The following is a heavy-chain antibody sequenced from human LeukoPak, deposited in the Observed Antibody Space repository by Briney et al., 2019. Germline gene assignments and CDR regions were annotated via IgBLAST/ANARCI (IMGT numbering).Heavy chain of an antibody. V-gene: IGHV3-48*01. CDR1: GFTFSTYN. CDR3: ARDHDFAFDY. J-gene: IGHJ4*02. Sequence: HTGGSLRLSCAASGFTFSTYNLNWVRQAPGEGLEWISYITTSSTTIQYADSVKGRFTISRDNAKNSLYLQMNSRRAEDTAVYYCARDHDFAFDYWGQGTLVTVSS. CDR2: ITTSSTTI. D-gene: IGHD1-1*01.